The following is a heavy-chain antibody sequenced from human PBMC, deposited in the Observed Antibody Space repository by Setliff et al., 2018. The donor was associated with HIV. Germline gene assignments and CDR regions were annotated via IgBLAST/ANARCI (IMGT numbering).Heavy chain of an antibody. D-gene: IGHD3-9*01. CDR1: GYSFTNLG. CDR2: ISVYNGHT. V-gene: IGHV1-18*01. J-gene: IGHJ4*02. CDR3: ARTYDVLTGYFDY. Sequence: ASVKVSCKASGYSFTNLGLNWVRQAPGQGLEWMGWISVYNGHTNFAQKLQDRVAMTTDTSTSTAYMELRSLRSDDTAVYYCARTYDVLTGYFDYWGQGTLVTVSS.